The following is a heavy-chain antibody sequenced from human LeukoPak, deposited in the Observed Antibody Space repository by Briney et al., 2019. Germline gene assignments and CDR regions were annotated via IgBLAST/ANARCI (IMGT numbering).Heavy chain of an antibody. CDR1: GGSISSSSYY. J-gene: IGHJ5*02. CDR3: ARTGYCSGGSCYDGSWFDP. CDR2: IFHSGST. D-gene: IGHD2-15*01. V-gene: IGHV4-39*07. Sequence: SETLSLTCTVSGGSISSSSYYWGWIRQPPGKGLEWIGSIFHSGSTYYNPSLKSRVTISVDTSKNQFSLKVSSVTAADTAVYFCARTGYCSGGSCYDGSWFDPWGQGTLVTVSS.